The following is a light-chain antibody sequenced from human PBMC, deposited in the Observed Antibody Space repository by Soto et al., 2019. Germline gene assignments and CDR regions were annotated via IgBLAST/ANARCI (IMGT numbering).Light chain of an antibody. Sequence: QSALTQPASVSGSPGQSITISCTGTSSDVGGYNYVSWYQQHPGKAPKLMIYDVSNRPSGVSNRFSGSKSGNTASLTISGLQAEDEADYYFSSYTISSTPVVFGGGTKLTVL. V-gene: IGLV2-14*01. CDR2: DVS. CDR3: SSYTISSTPVV. J-gene: IGLJ2*01. CDR1: SSDVGGYNY.